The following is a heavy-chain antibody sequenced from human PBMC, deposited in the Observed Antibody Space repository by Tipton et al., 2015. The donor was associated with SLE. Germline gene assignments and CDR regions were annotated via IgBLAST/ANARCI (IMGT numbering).Heavy chain of an antibody. CDR3: ARNGGSYCMYFNL. CDR1: GYSISNSNW. J-gene: IGHJ2*01. Sequence: TLSLTCAVSGYSISNSNWWAWIRQPPGKGLEWIGYIYYSGSTFYNPSLKSRVTMSVDTSKNQFSLKLSSVTAADTAVYYCARNGGSYCMYFNLWGRGTLVPVSS. V-gene: IGHV4-28*01. CDR2: IYYSGST. D-gene: IGHD1-26*01.